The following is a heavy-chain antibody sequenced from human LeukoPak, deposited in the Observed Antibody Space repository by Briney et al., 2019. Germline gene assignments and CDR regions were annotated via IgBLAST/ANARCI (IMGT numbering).Heavy chain of an antibody. V-gene: IGHV3-23*01. CDR3: AKDRSGLGYCSSTSCSYHDAFDI. CDR2: ISGSGGST. J-gene: IGHJ3*02. CDR1: GFTFSSYA. Sequence: GGSLRLSCAASGFTFSSYAMSWVRQAPGKGLEWVSAISGSGGSTYYADSVKGRFTISRDNSKNTLYLQMNSLRAEDTAVYYCAKDRSGLGYCSSTSCSYHDAFDIWGQGTMVTVSS. D-gene: IGHD2-2*01.